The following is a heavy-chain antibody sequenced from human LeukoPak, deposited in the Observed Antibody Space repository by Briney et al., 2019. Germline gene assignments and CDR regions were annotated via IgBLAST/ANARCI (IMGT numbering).Heavy chain of an antibody. J-gene: IGHJ5*02. CDR3: ATWRDKAAVS. Sequence: GGSLRLSCAASGFTFSSYAMSWVRQAPGKGLEWVSAISSSGGGTYHADSVKGRFSISRDNSKNTLYLQMNSLRGEDTAVYYCATWRDKAAVSWGQGTLVTVSS. V-gene: IGHV3-23*01. CDR2: ISSSGGGT. D-gene: IGHD6-13*01. CDR1: GFTFSSYA.